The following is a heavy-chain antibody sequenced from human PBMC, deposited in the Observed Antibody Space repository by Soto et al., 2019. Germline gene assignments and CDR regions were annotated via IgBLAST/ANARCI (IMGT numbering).Heavy chain of an antibody. CDR1: GFTFSSYA. CDR2: ISGSGGST. J-gene: IGHJ4*02. V-gene: IGHV3-23*01. CDR3: AKGPEFQYLIDY. Sequence: GGSLRLSCAASGFTFSSYAVSWVRQAPGKGLEWVSAISGSGGSTYYADSVKGRFTISRDNSKNTLYLQMNSLRAEDTAVYYCAKGPEFQYLIDYWGQGTLVTVSS. D-gene: IGHD2-2*01.